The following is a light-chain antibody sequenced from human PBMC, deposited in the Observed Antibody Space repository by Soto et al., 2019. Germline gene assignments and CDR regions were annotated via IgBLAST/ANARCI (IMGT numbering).Light chain of an antibody. CDR3: AAWDDSLNGYV. J-gene: IGLJ1*01. CDR2: SNN. CDR1: SSNIGSNT. V-gene: IGLV1-44*01. Sequence: QYVLTQPPSASGTPGQRVTNSCSGSSSNIGSNTVNWYQQLPGTAPKLLIYSNNQRPSGVPDRFSGSKSGTSASLAISGLQSEDEADYYCAAWDDSLNGYVFGTATKLTVL.